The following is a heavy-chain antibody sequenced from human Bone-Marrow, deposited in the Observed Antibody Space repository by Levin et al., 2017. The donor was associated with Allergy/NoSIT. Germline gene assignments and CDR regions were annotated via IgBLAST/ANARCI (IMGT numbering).Heavy chain of an antibody. CDR3: ARVATVTRESHAFDI. D-gene: IGHD4-17*01. J-gene: IGHJ3*02. V-gene: IGHV3-74*01. CDR1: GFTFSSYW. Sequence: GGSLRLSCAASGFTFSSYWMHWVRQAPGKGLVWVSRINSDGSSTSYADSVKGRFTISRDNAKNTLYLQMNSLRAEDTAVYYCARVATVTRESHAFDIWGQGTMVTVSS. CDR2: INSDGSST.